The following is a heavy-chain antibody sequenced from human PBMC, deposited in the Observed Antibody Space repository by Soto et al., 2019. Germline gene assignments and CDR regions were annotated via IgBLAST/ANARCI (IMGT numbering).Heavy chain of an antibody. D-gene: IGHD6-19*01. CDR2: INHSGST. V-gene: IGHV4-34*01. CDR1: GGSFSGYY. Sequence: QVQLQQWGAGLLKPSETLSLTCAVYGGSFSGYYWSWIRQPPGKGLEWIGEINHSGSTNYNPPHTRRVTISVDTSKTPFSLKLSSVTAADTAVYYCARERRVAGVYYYGMDVWGQGTTVTVSS. CDR3: ARERRVAGVYYYGMDV. J-gene: IGHJ6*02.